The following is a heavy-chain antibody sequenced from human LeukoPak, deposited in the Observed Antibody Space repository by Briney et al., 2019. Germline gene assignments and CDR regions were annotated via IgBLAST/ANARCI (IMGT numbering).Heavy chain of an antibody. Sequence: AGGSLRLSCAASGFTFSSYGMHWVRQAPGKGLEWVSAISGSGGSTYYADSVKGRFTISRDNSKNTLYLQMNSLRAEDTAVYHCANPPTVTIDYWGQGTLVTVSS. CDR1: GFTFSSYG. J-gene: IGHJ4*02. CDR2: ISGSGGST. CDR3: ANPPTVTIDY. D-gene: IGHD4-11*01. V-gene: IGHV3-23*01.